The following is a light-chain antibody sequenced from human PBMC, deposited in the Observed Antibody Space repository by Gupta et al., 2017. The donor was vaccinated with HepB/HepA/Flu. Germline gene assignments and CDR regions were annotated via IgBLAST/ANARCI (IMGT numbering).Light chain of an antibody. J-gene: IGLJ3*02. CDR1: ALPKQY. V-gene: IGLV3-25*03. Sequence: SYELTQPPSMSVSPGQTARITCSGDALPKQYGYWYQQKAGQAPVQLIYKDEERPSGIPERFSGSSSGTTVTLTISGVQAEDEADYFCLSADSSGTFWVFGGGTKLTVL. CDR2: KDE. CDR3: LSADSSGTFWV.